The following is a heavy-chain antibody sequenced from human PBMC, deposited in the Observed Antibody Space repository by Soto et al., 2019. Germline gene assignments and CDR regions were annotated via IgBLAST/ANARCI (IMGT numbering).Heavy chain of an antibody. CDR3: ARLRFLEWFQSSHFDY. CDR2: IKQDGSEK. D-gene: IGHD3-3*01. V-gene: IGHV3-7*03. Sequence: EVQLVESGGGLVQPGGSLRLSCAASGFTFSSYWMSWVRQAPGKGLEWVANIKQDGSEKYYVDSVKGRFTISRDNAKNSLYLQMNSLRAEDTAVYYCARLRFLEWFQSSHFDYWGQGTLVTVSS. J-gene: IGHJ4*02. CDR1: GFTFSSYW.